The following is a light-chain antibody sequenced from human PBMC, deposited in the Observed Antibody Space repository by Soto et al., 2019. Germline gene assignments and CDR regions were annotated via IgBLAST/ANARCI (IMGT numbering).Light chain of an antibody. CDR1: QSVSSN. J-gene: IGKJ1*01. Sequence: EIVMTQSPATLSVSPGERATLSCRASQSVSSNLAWYQHKPGQAPRLLIYGASSRATGIPVRFSGSGSGTDFTLTISRLEPEDFAIYYCQQYDSPRGTFGQGTKVDIK. CDR3: QQYDSPRGT. CDR2: GAS. V-gene: IGKV3D-15*01.